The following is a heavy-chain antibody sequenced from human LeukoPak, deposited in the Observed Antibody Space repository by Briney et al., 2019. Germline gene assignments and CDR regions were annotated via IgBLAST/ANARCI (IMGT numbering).Heavy chain of an antibody. J-gene: IGHJ4*02. Sequence: GRSLRLSCTTSGFTFDDYAMHWVRQVPGKGLEWVSGITWNSVNIGYADSGRGRFTIPRDNAKNSLYLQMNSLRAEDTALYYCAKDKAMAGFYYFDYWGQGTLVTVSS. CDR2: ITWNSVNI. CDR1: GFTFDDYA. D-gene: IGHD6-19*01. V-gene: IGHV3-9*01. CDR3: AKDKAMAGFYYFDY.